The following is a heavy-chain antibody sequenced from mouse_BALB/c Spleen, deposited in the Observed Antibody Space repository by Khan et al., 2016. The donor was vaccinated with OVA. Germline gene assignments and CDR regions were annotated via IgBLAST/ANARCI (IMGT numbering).Heavy chain of an antibody. CDR1: GFTFSGFG. CDR2: ISSGSSTI. V-gene: IGHV5-17*02. CDR3: GRTGYYYFDY. J-gene: IGHJ2*01. Sequence: EVELVESGGGLVQPGGSRKLSCAASGFTFSGFGMHWVRQAPEKGLEWVAYISSGSSTIYYADTVKGRFTISRDNPKNTLFLQMASLRSEDTATYYCGRTGYYYFDYWGQGTTLTVSS. D-gene: IGHD2-3*01.